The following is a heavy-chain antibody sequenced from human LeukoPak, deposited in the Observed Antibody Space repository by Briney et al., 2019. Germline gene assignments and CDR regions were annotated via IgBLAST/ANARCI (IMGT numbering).Heavy chain of an antibody. Sequence: VASVKVSCKASGYTFTGYYMHWVRQAPGQGLEWMGWINPNSGGTNYAQKLQGRVTMTRDTSISTAYMELSRLRSDDTAVYYCARDYDILTGETWFDPWGQGTLVTVSS. CDR1: GYTFTGYY. J-gene: IGHJ5*02. V-gene: IGHV1-2*02. D-gene: IGHD3-9*01. CDR2: INPNSGGT. CDR3: ARDYDILTGETWFDP.